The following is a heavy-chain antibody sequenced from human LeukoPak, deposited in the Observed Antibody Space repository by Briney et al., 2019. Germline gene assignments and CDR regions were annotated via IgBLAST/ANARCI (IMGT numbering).Heavy chain of an antibody. D-gene: IGHD3-9*01. CDR2: INHTGST. CDR1: GGSISSYY. CDR3: ARGPVRLARPYDY. V-gene: IGHV4-34*01. J-gene: IGHJ4*02. Sequence: SETLSLTCTVSGGSISSYYWSWIRQPPGKGLEWIGEINHTGSTNYNPSFKSRVTMSADTPKNQVSLNLTSVTAADTAVYYCARGPVRLARPYDYWGQGTLVTVSS.